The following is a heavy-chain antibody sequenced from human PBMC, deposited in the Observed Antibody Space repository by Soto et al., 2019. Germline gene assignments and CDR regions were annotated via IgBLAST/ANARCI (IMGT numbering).Heavy chain of an antibody. CDR2: IKHDGSEQ. CDR3: ARDGVGWDY. Sequence: VDLVESGGTLVQPGGSLRLSCAASGFTFSRYWMSWVRQAPGKGLEWVANIKHDGSEQYYVDSVKGRFTISKDDARSSLYLQMNSLKVEDTAVYYCARDGVGWDYWGQGTLVTVSS. D-gene: IGHD6-19*01. CDR1: GFTFSRYW. V-gene: IGHV3-7*05. J-gene: IGHJ4*02.